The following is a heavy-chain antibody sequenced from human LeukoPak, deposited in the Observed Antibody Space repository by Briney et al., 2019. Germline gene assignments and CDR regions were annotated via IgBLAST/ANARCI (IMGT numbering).Heavy chain of an antibody. CDR1: GGSISSYY. V-gene: IGHV4-34*01. Sequence: SETLSLTCTVSGGSISSYYWSWIRQPPGKGLEWIGEINHSGSTNYNPSLQSRVTISVDTSKNQFSLKLSSVTAADTAVYYCARRGDIVVVPAAIDYWGQGTLVTVSS. CDR2: INHSGST. J-gene: IGHJ4*02. CDR3: ARRGDIVVVPAAIDY. D-gene: IGHD2-2*01.